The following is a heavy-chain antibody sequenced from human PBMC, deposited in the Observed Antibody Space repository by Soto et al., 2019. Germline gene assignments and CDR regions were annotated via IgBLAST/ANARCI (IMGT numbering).Heavy chain of an antibody. CDR3: ARDGSSGWYGPNWFDP. V-gene: IGHV3-30-3*01. CDR1: GFTFSSYA. J-gene: IGHJ5*02. CDR2: ISYDGSNK. Sequence: QVQLVESGGGVVQPGRSLRLSCAASGFTFSSYAMHWVRQAPGKGLEWVAVISYDGSNKYYADSVKGRFTISRDNSKNTLYLQMNSLRAEDTDVYYCARDGSSGWYGPNWFDPWGQGTLVTVSS. D-gene: IGHD6-19*01.